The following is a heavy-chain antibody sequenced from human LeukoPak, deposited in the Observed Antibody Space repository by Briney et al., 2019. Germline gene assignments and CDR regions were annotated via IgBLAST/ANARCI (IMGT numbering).Heavy chain of an antibody. D-gene: IGHD1-20*01. Sequence: ASVKVSCKASEGTFSSYAISWVRQAPGQGLEWMGRIIPILGIANYAQKFQGRVTITADKSTSTAYMELSSLRSEDTAVYYCARGDNWNDVGWFDPWGQGTLVTVSS. CDR2: IIPILGIA. V-gene: IGHV1-69*04. CDR1: EGTFSSYA. J-gene: IGHJ5*02. CDR3: ARGDNWNDVGWFDP.